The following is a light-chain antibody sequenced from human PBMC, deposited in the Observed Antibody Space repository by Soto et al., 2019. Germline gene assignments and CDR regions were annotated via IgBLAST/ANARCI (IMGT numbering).Light chain of an antibody. Sequence: QSVLTQPASVSGSPGQSITISCTGTSSDIGRYNYVSWYQQHPGKAPKVIISEVTNRPSGVSDRFSGSKSGNTASLTISGLQAEDEADYSCSSYTGGSTLYVFGTGTKAPS. J-gene: IGLJ1*01. CDR2: EVT. V-gene: IGLV2-14*01. CDR3: SSYTGGSTLYV. CDR1: SSDIGRYNY.